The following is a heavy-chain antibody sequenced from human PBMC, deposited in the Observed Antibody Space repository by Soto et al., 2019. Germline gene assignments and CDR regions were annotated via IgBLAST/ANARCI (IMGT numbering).Heavy chain of an antibody. CDR3: ARDRQYYHFWGGYENEGPYGMDV. V-gene: IGHV4-34*01. CDR1: GWSFRGYY. D-gene: IGHD3-3*02. CDR2: IHPSGGT. Sequence: SETLSLTCAVCGWSFRGYYWTWIRQAPGKGLEWIGEIHPSGGTNYTSSLKIRVTISVDTSKNQFSLILYSVTAADTAVYYCARDRQYYHFWGGYENEGPYGMDVWGQGTTVTVSS. J-gene: IGHJ6*02.